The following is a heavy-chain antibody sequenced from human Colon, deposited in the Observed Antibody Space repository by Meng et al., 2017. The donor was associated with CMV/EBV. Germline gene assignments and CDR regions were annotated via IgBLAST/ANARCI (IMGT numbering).Heavy chain of an antibody. J-gene: IGHJ4*02. CDR1: GYTFTAYY. CDR2: TNPYNGGT. V-gene: IGHV1-2*02. CDR3: ARVDGG. Sequence: ASVKVSCKVSGYTFTAYYPHWVRQAPGEGLEWMGWTNPYNGGTNYAQKFQGRVTMSSDTSISTAYMEVTRLRSDDTAVYYCARVDGGWGQGTQVTVSS. D-gene: IGHD3-16*01.